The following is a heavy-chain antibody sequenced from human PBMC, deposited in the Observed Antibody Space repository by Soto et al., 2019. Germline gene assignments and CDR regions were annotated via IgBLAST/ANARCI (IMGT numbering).Heavy chain of an antibody. CDR3: AREYLHYFDY. V-gene: IGHV3-7*01. J-gene: IGHJ4*02. CDR1: GFIFGPSW. CDR2: LNHDGRET. Sequence: GGSLRLSCATSGFIFGPSWMSWVRQAPGKALEWVATLNHDGRETFYVDSVKGRFTISRDNSKNSLYLQMNSLTAEDTAIYYCAREYLHYFDYWGQGTLVTVSS. D-gene: IGHD2-8*01.